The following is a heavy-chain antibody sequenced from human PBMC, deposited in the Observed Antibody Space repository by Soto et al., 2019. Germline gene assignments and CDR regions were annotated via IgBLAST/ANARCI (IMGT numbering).Heavy chain of an antibody. D-gene: IGHD3-22*01. CDR3: LITTSAFGI. CDR2: IKQDGSEK. CDR1: GFTLSGYW. V-gene: IGHV3-7*01. J-gene: IGHJ3*02. Sequence: EVQLVESGGGLVQPGESLRLSCAASGFTLSGYWMNWVRQAPGKGVEWVANIKQDGSEKHYVDSVKGRVTISRDNANNSIYLQMNSLRVEDTALYYGLITTSAFGIWGQGTMVIVSS.